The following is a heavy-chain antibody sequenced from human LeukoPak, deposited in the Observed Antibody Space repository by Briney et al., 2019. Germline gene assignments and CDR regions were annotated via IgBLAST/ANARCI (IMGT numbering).Heavy chain of an antibody. Sequence: SETLSLTCTLSGGSFSSYYWSWIRQPPGKGLEWIGYIYYSGSTNYNPSLKSRVTISVDTSKNQFSLKLSSVTATDTAVYYCARAGYSGSDFSVWGKGSAVTVSS. J-gene: IGHJ6*04. D-gene: IGHD5-12*01. CDR1: GGSFSSYY. CDR2: IYYSGST. CDR3: ARAGYSGSDFSV. V-gene: IGHV4-59*01.